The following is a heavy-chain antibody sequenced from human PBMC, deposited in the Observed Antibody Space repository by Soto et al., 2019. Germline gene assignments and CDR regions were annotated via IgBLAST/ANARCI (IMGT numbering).Heavy chain of an antibody. CDR3: ARVGFGYDSSGYYPSDY. CDR1: GYTFTSYG. V-gene: IGHV1-18*01. J-gene: IGHJ4*02. D-gene: IGHD3-22*01. Sequence: ASVKVSCKASGYTFTSYGISWVRQAPGQGLEWMGWISAYNGNTNYAQKLQGRVTMTTDTSTSTAYMELRSLRSDDTAVYYCARVGFGYDSSGYYPSDYWGQGTLVTVS. CDR2: ISAYNGNT.